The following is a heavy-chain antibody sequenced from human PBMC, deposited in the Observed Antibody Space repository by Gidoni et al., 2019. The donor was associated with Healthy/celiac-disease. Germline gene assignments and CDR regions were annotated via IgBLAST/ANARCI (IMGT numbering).Heavy chain of an antibody. Sequence: EVQMAQCGAEGKKPGESLKLHCKGSGYSFTSYWIGGVCQLPGNGLEWMAIIYPGDSDTRYSPSFQGHVTTSADKSISTAYLQWSSLKASDTAMYYCARPSSGYAAYWGQGTLVTVSS. J-gene: IGHJ4*02. D-gene: IGHD3-22*01. CDR2: IYPGDSDT. CDR3: ARPSSGYAAY. V-gene: IGHV5-51*01. CDR1: GYSFTSYW.